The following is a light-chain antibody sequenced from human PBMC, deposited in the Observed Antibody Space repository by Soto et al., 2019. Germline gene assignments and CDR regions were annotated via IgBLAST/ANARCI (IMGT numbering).Light chain of an antibody. J-gene: IGKJ1*01. Sequence: DIQMTQSPSSVSASVGDRVTITFRSSQRISRRLAWYQQKPGKAPRLLIYAASSSQSGVPSRFSGSGSGTEFTLTISSLQPDDFATYYCQQYNSYPWTFGQGTKVDI. CDR1: QRISRR. CDR2: AAS. V-gene: IGKV1-5*01. CDR3: QQYNSYPWT.